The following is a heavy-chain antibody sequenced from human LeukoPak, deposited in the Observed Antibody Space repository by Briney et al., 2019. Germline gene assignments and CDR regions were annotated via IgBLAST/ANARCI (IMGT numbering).Heavy chain of an antibody. CDR2: ISYDGSNK. CDR1: GFTFSSYA. CDR3: ARDPTGYSSSWYGYFDY. D-gene: IGHD6-13*01. V-gene: IGHV3-30-3*01. J-gene: IGHJ4*02. Sequence: GGSLRLSCAASGFTFSSYAMHWVRQAPGKGLEWVAVISYDGSNKYYADSVKGRFTISRDNSKNTLYLQMNSLRAEDTAVYYCARDPTGYSSSWYGYFDYWGQGTLVTVSS.